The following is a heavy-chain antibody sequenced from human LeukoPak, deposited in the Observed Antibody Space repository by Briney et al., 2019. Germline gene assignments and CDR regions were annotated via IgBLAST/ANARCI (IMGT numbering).Heavy chain of an antibody. CDR2: ISSSSSTI. D-gene: IGHD6-6*01. CDR1: GFTFNSYN. CDR3: ARAYSSSSGRDAFDS. Sequence: GGSLRLSCAASGFTFNSYNMNWVRQAPGKGLEWVSYISSSSSTIYYADSVKGRFTISRDSAETSLFLQMSSLRDEDTAVYYCARAYSSSSGRDAFDSWGLGTLVTVSS. J-gene: IGHJ3*02. V-gene: IGHV3-48*02.